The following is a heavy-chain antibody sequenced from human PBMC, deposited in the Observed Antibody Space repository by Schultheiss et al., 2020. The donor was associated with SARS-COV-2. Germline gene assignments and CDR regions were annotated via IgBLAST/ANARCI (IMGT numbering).Heavy chain of an antibody. CDR2: IYYSGST. CDR1: GGSISSYY. D-gene: IGHD3-3*01. Sequence: SETLSLTCTVSGGSISSYYWSWIRQPPGKGLEWIGYIYYSGSTNYNPSLKSRVTISVDTSKNQFSLKLSSVTAADTAVYYCARGRTRYYDFWSGPNWFDPWGQGTLVTVSS. J-gene: IGHJ5*02. CDR3: ARGRTRYYDFWSGPNWFDP. V-gene: IGHV4-59*12.